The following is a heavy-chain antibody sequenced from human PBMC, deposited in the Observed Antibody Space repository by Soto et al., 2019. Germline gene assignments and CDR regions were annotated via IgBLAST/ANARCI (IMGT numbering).Heavy chain of an antibody. CDR3: AREGLRLYYYYGMDV. CDR2: ISAYNGNT. D-gene: IGHD5-12*01. Sequence: ASVKVSCKASGYTFTSYDISWVRQAPGQGLEWMGWISAYNGNTNYAQKLQGRVTMTTDTSTSTAYMELRSLRSDDTAVYYCAREGLRLYYYYGMDVWGQGTTVTVSS. J-gene: IGHJ6*02. CDR1: GYTFTSYD. V-gene: IGHV1-18*01.